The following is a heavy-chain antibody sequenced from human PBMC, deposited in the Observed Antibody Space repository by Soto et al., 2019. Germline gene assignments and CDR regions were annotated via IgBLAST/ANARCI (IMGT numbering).Heavy chain of an antibody. CDR2: IKQDGSEK. Sequence: EVQLVESGGGLVQPGGSLRLSCAASGFTFSSYWMSWVRQAPGKGLEWVANIKQDGSEKYYVDSVKGRFTISRDNAKNSLYLQMNSLRAEDTAVYYRARDPPYDFWSGYSTGSDAFDIWGQGTMVTVSS. V-gene: IGHV3-7*01. D-gene: IGHD3-3*01. CDR1: GFTFSSYW. CDR3: ARDPPYDFWSGYSTGSDAFDI. J-gene: IGHJ3*02.